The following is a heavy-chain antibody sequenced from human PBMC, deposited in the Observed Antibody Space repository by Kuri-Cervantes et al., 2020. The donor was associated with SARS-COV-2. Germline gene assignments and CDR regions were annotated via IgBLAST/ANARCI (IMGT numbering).Heavy chain of an antibody. CDR1: GGSISSSSYY. V-gene: IGHV4-39*07. CDR3: ARGRGVTTFYYYYYMDV. Sequence: SETLFLTCTVSGGSISSSSYYWGWIRQPPGKGLEWIGSIYYSGSTNYNPSLKSRVTISVDTSKNQFSLKLSSVTAADTAVYYCARGRGVTTFYYYYYMDVWGEGTTVTVSS. CDR2: IYYSGST. D-gene: IGHD4-17*01. J-gene: IGHJ6*03.